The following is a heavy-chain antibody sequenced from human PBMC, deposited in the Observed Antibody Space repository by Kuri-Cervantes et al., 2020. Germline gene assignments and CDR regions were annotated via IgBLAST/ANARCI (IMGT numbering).Heavy chain of an antibody. V-gene: IGHV3-23*01. CDR2: ISGDGGTT. J-gene: IGHJ3*02. Sequence: GESLKISCVASGFTFSSYAMTWVRQAPGKGLEWVSVISGDGGTTHYADFVKGRFTISRDNSKNTLYLQLNSLRAEDTAVYYCARDRSPGPNAFDIWGQGTMVTVSS. CDR3: ARDRSPGPNAFDI. CDR1: GFTFSSYA.